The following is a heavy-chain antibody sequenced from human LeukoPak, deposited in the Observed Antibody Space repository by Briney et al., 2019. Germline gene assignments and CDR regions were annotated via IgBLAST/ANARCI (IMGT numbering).Heavy chain of an antibody. CDR3: ARSETGY. V-gene: IGHV3-30*03. J-gene: IGHJ4*02. CDR1: GFTFSSYA. CDR2: ISYDGSNK. Sequence: GSLRLSCAASGFTFSSYAMSWVRQAPGKGLEWVAVISYDGSNKYYADSVKGRFTISRDNSKNTLYLQMNSLRAEDTAVYYCARSETGYWGQGTLVTVSS.